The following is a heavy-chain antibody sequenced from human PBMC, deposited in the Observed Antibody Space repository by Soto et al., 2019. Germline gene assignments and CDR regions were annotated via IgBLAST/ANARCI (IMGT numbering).Heavy chain of an antibody. CDR3: VRDLGNDSDY. Sequence: QVQLVESGGGVVQPGRSLGLSCASSGFTFSSYGMHWVRQAPGKGLEWLAIIWYDGTNEDYAESVKGRFTISRDNSKNPLYLQMNSLRNEDTAVYYCVRDLGNDSDYWGQGTLVNVSS. CDR2: IWYDGTNE. J-gene: IGHJ4*02. D-gene: IGHD1-1*01. V-gene: IGHV3-33*01. CDR1: GFTFSSYG.